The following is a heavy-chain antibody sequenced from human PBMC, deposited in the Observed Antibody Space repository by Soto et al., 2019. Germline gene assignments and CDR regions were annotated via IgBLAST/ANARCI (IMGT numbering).Heavy chain of an antibody. D-gene: IGHD3-22*01. V-gene: IGHV3-23*01. CDR3: AYDSSGYYYFDY. Sequence: EVQLLESGGGLVQPGGSLRLSCAASGFTFSSYAMSWVRQAPGKGLEWVSAISGSGGSTYCADSVKGRFTISRDNSKNALYLHMNSLRAEDTAVYYCAYDSSGYYYFDYWGQGTLVTVSS. J-gene: IGHJ4*02. CDR2: ISGSGGST. CDR1: GFTFSSYA.